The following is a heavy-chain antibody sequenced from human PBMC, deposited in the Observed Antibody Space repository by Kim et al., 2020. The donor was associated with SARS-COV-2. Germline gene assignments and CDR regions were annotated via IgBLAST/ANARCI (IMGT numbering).Heavy chain of an antibody. V-gene: IGHV4-31*03. J-gene: IGHJ5*02. CDR3: ARGLYDIVTGNGLRFDP. CDR1: GGAFSSGGYY. D-gene: IGHD3-9*01. CDR2: IFYTGNT. Sequence: SETLSLTCTVSGGAFSSGGYYWSWIRQHPGKGLEWIGYIFYTGNTYYNPSLKSRVTISVDTSKNQFSLKLSSVTAADTAVYYCARGLYDIVTGNGLRFDPWGQGTLVTVSS.